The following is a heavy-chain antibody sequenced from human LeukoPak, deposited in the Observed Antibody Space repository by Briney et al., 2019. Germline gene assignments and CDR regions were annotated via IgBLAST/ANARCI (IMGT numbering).Heavy chain of an antibody. CDR2: IIPIFGTA. J-gene: IGHJ3*02. Sequence: ASVKVSCKASGGTFSSYAISWVRQAPGQGLEWMGGIIPIFGTANYAQKFQGRVTITADESTSTAYMELSSLRSEDTAVYYCAREVGYCSSTSCPMAFDIWGQGTMVTVSS. CDR3: AREVGYCSSTSCPMAFDI. V-gene: IGHV1-69*13. D-gene: IGHD2-2*01. CDR1: GGTFSSYA.